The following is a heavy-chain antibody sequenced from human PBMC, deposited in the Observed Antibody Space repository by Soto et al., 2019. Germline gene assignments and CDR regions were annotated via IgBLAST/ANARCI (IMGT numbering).Heavy chain of an antibody. D-gene: IGHD6-13*01. Sequence: QVQLVESGGGVVQPGRSLRLSCGASGFTFSSYDMHWVRQAPGKGLEWVAVISYDGSTKFYADSVKGRFTISRDNSKNTLYLQMNSLRAEDTAVYYCASVKEKQLVRTPSYFDYWGQGTLVTVSS. J-gene: IGHJ4*02. V-gene: IGHV3-30-3*01. CDR3: ASVKEKQLVRTPSYFDY. CDR2: ISYDGSTK. CDR1: GFTFSSYD.